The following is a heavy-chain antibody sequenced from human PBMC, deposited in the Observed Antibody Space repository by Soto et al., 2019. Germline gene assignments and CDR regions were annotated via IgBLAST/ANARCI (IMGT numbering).Heavy chain of an antibody. CDR3: ATARRFLGWHGFNY. CDR2: FDPDDGET. Sequence: ASVKVSCKVSGYTLTELSMHRVRQAPGKGLEWMGIFDPDDGETIYAQKFQGRVTMTEDTSTDTAYMELSSLRSEDTAVYYCATARRFLGWHGFNYWGQGTLVTVSS. V-gene: IGHV1-24*01. CDR1: GYTLTELS. J-gene: IGHJ4*02. D-gene: IGHD3-3*01.